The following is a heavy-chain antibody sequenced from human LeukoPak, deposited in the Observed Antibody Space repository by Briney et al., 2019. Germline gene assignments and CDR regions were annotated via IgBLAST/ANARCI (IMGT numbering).Heavy chain of an antibody. D-gene: IGHD4-23*01. J-gene: IGHJ4*02. CDR3: ARPDYFGGIDY. CDR2: VYTSGGT. CDR1: GCTISSYY. V-gene: IGHV4-4*07. Sequence: SETLSLTCTVSGCTISSYYWSWIRQPAGKGLEWIGRVYTSGGTNYNPSLKSRVTMSVDTSKNQFSLKLSSVTAADTAVYYCARPDYFGGIDYWGQGTLVTVSS.